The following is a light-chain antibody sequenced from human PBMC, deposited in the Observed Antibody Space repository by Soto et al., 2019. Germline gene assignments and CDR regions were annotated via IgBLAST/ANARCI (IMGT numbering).Light chain of an antibody. CDR3: QQYNNWPRT. J-gene: IGKJ1*01. Sequence: EIVLTQSPATLSLSPGERATLSCRASQSVSSYLAWYQQKPGQAPRLLIYDASNRATGIPARFSGSGSGTDFTLTINSLQSEDFAVYYCQQYNNWPRTFGQGTKVEIK. CDR1: QSVSSY. V-gene: IGKV3-11*01. CDR2: DAS.